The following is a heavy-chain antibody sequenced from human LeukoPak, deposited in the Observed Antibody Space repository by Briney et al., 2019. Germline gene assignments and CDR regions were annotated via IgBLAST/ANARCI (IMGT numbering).Heavy chain of an antibody. CDR1: GYSISSGYY. J-gene: IGHJ4*02. Sequence: SETLSLTCAVSGYSISSGYYWGWIRQPPGKGLEWIGSIYHSGSTYYNPSLKSRVTISVDTSKNQFSLKLSSVTAADTAVYYCARQNPVWKLRVWYFDYWGQGTLVTVSS. CDR2: IYHSGST. V-gene: IGHV4-38-2*01. CDR3: ARQNPVWKLRVWYFDY. D-gene: IGHD1-26*01.